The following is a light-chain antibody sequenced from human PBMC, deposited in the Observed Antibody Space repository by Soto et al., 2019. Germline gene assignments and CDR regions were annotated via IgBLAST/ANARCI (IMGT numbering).Light chain of an antibody. CDR2: GTS. Sequence: DIVLTQSPGTLSLSPGERATLSCRASQTISTSYLAWYQQKPGQAPRLLIYGTSSRATDIPDRFSGSGFGTDFSLTISRLDPEDFAVYYCQRYDSSPRRYAFGQGTKLEIK. J-gene: IGKJ2*01. CDR3: QRYDSSPRRYA. CDR1: QTISTSY. V-gene: IGKV3-20*01.